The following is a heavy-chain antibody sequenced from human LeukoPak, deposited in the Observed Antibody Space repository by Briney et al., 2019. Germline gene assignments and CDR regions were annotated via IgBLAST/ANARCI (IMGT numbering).Heavy chain of an antibody. D-gene: IGHD3-22*01. CDR3: ARDGGIIEYDSSGYHN. J-gene: IGHJ4*02. V-gene: IGHV3-74*01. CDR2: VNSDGSST. CDR1: GFTFSSYW. Sequence: GGSLRLSCAASGFTFSSYWMHWVRQGPGKGLVWVSRVNSDGSSTSYADSVKGRFTISRDNAKNTLYLQMNSLRAEDTAVYYCARDGGIIEYDSSGYHNWGQGTLVTVSS.